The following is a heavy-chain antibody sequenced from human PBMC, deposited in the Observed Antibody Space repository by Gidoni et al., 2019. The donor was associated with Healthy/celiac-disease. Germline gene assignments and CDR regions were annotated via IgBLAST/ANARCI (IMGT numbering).Heavy chain of an antibody. CDR3: VLTGRREDTIAAAGGVFDF. Sequence: EVQLVESGGGLVQPGGSLRLSCAASGFTCSSYWLSWVRQAPGKGLEWVGNINQDGSEQYYVDSVKGRFTISRDNAKNSLYLQMNSLRAEDTAVYYCVLTGRREDTIAAAGGVFDFWGQGTLVTASS. D-gene: IGHD6-25*01. J-gene: IGHJ4*02. V-gene: IGHV3-7*01. CDR2: INQDGSEQ. CDR1: GFTCSSYW.